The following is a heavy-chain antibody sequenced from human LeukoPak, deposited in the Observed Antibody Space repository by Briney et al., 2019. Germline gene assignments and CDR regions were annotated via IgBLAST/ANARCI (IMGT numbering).Heavy chain of an antibody. J-gene: IGHJ5*01. CDR1: GFTFSRYE. CDR2: ISTGASTI. Sequence: GGSLRLSCAASGFTFSRYEMNWVRQAPGKGLEWVSYISTGASTIYYADSVRGRFTISRDNAKNSLYLQMDSLRVEDTAVYYCARDGGNWNDGDLDSWGEGTLVTVSS. V-gene: IGHV3-48*03. CDR3: ARDGGNWNDGDLDS. D-gene: IGHD1-1*01.